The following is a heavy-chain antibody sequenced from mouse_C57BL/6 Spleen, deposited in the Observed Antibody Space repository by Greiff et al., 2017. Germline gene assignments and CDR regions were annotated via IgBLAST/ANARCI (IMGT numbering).Heavy chain of an antibody. CDR2: ISNLAYSI. CDR3: ARRKLDWYFDV. CDR1: GFTFSDYG. J-gene: IGHJ1*03. D-gene: IGHD4-1*01. V-gene: IGHV5-15*01. Sequence: EVQVVESGGGLVQPGGSLKLSCAASGFTFSDYGMAWVRQAPRKGPEWVAFISNLAYSIYYADTVTGRFTISRENAKNTLYLEMSSLRSEDTAMYYCARRKLDWYFDVWGTGTTVTVSS.